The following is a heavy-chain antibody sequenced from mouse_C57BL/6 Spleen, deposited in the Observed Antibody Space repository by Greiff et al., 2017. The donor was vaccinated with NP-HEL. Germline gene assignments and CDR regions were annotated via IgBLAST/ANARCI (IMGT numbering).Heavy chain of an antibody. D-gene: IGHD4-1*01. V-gene: IGHV1-61*01. Sequence: VQLQQPGAELVRPGSSVKLSCKASGYTFTSYWMDWVKQRPGQGLEWIGNIYPSDSETHYNQKFKDKATLTVDKSSSTAYMQLSSLTSEDSAVYYCARRGTSNWDDYWGQGTTLTVSS. CDR2: IYPSDSET. CDR3: ARRGTSNWDDY. CDR1: GYTFTSYW. J-gene: IGHJ2*01.